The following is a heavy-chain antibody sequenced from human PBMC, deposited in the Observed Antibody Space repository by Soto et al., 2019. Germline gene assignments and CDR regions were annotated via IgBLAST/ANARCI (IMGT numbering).Heavy chain of an antibody. Sequence: SETLSLTCAVSGDSISSGYYWAWIRQPPVKGLEWIGSIYHSGTTYYNPSLKSRVTISVDTSKNQFSLKLSSVTAADSAVYYCARGPNYDILTGYYTWFDPWGQGTLVTV. D-gene: IGHD3-9*01. J-gene: IGHJ5*02. V-gene: IGHV4-38-2*01. CDR2: IYHSGTT. CDR1: GDSISSGYY. CDR3: ARGPNYDILTGYYTWFDP.